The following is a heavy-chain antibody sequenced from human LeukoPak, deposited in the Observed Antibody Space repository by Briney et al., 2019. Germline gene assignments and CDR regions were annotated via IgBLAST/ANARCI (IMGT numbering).Heavy chain of an antibody. J-gene: IGHJ4*02. CDR2: IYYSGST. Sequence: LETLSLTCTVSGGSISSSSYYWGWIRQPPGKGLEWIGSIYYSGSTYYNPSLKSRVTISVDTSKNQFSLKLSSVTAADTAVYYCAREGDYGDYDWGQGTLVTVSS. D-gene: IGHD4-17*01. V-gene: IGHV4-39*07. CDR1: GGSISSSSYY. CDR3: AREGDYGDYD.